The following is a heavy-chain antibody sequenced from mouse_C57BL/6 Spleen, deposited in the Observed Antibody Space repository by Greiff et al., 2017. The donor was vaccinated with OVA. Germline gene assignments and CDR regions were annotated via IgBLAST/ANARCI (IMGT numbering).Heavy chain of an antibody. CDR2: INPNNGGT. V-gene: IGHV1-18*01. J-gene: IGHJ3*01. Sequence: EVQLQASGPELVKPGASVKIPCKASGYTFTDYNMAWVKQSHGKSLEWIGDINPNNGGTIYNQKFKGKATLTVDKSSSTAYMELRSLTSEDTAVYYCARNDYDAWFAYWGQGTLVTVSA. CDR3: ARNDYDAWFAY. CDR1: GYTFTDYN. D-gene: IGHD2-4*01.